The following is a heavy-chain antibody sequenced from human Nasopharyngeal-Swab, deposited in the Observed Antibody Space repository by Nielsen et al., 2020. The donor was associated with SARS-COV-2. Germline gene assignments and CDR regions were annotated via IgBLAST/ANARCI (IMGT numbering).Heavy chain of an antibody. Sequence: SETLSLTCAVYGGSFGGYYWSWIRQPPGKGLEWIGEINHSGSTNYNPSLKSRVTISVDTSKNQFSLKLSSVTAADTAVYYCARIVVVPAASVRIRGWFDPWGQGTLVTVSS. V-gene: IGHV4-34*01. CDR3: ARIVVVPAASVRIRGWFDP. CDR1: GGSFGGYY. J-gene: IGHJ5*02. CDR2: INHSGST. D-gene: IGHD2-2*01.